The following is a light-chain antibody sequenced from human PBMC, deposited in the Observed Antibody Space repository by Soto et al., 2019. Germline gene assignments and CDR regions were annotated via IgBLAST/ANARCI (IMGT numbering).Light chain of an antibody. V-gene: IGLV2-14*01. CDR1: SSDVGGYNY. Sequence: QSVLTQPASVSGSPGQSITISCTGTSSDVGGYNYVSWYQQHPGKAPKLMIYDVSNRPSGVSNRFSGSKSGNTASLTISGLHAEDEADYYCSSYTSSSTLVCGTGTKVTV. CDR2: DVS. J-gene: IGLJ1*01. CDR3: SSYTSSSTLV.